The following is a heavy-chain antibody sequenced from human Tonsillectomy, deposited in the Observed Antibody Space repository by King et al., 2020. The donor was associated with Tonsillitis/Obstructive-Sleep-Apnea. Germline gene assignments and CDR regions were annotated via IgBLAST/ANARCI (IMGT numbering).Heavy chain of an antibody. Sequence: VQLVESGGGLVQPGRSLRLSCAASGFTFDDYAMHWVRQAPGKGLEWVSGISWNSGSIGYADSVKGRFTISRDNAKNSLYLQMNSLRAEDTALYYCAKALSDDYGDSGGYWGQGTLVTVSS. CDR3: AKALSDDYGDSGGY. CDR1: GFTFDDYA. J-gene: IGHJ4*02. V-gene: IGHV3-9*01. CDR2: ISWNSGSI. D-gene: IGHD4-17*01.